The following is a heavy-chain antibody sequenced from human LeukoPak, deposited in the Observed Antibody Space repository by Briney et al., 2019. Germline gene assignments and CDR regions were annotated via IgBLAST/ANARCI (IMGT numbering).Heavy chain of an antibody. J-gene: IGHJ6*03. V-gene: IGHV4-4*09. Sequence: SETLSLTCTVSGASISGFFWSWIRQPPGKGLEWVGYIYTSGSTYSNPSLKSRVTVSVDTSKNQYSLRLSSVTAADTAVYYCARLKPQKYYSSNYYFHMDVWGEGTTVTVSS. CDR3: ARLKPQKYYSSNYYFHMDV. D-gene: IGHD4-11*01. CDR1: GASISGFF. CDR2: IYTSGST.